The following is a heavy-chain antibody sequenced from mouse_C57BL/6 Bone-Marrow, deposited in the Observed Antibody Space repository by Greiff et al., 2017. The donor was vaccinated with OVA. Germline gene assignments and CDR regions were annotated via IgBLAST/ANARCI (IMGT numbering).Heavy chain of an antibody. V-gene: IGHV2-9*01. CDR3: AILTVGYYYAMDY. Sequence: VQVVESGPGLVAPSQSLSITCTVSGLSLTSYGVDWVRQPPGKGLEWLGVIWGGGSTNYNSALMSRLSISKDNSKSQVFLKMNSLQTDDTAMYYCAILTVGYYYAMDYWGQGTSVTVSS. CDR2: IWGGGST. J-gene: IGHJ4*01. CDR1: GLSLTSYG. D-gene: IGHD1-1*01.